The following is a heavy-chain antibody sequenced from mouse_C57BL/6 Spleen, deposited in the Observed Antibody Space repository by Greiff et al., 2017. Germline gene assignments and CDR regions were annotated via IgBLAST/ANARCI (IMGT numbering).Heavy chain of an antibody. CDR2: ILPGSGST. J-gene: IGHJ4*01. CDR3: ARCIVTSEDYAMDY. D-gene: IGHD2-5*01. V-gene: IGHV1-9*01. CDR1: GYTFTGYW. Sequence: QVQLQQSGAELMKPGASVKLSCKATGYTFTGYWIEWVKQRPGHGLEWIGEILPGSGSTTYNEKFNGKATFTADTSSTTAYMQLSSLTTEDSAIYYCARCIVTSEDYAMDYWGQGTSVTVSS.